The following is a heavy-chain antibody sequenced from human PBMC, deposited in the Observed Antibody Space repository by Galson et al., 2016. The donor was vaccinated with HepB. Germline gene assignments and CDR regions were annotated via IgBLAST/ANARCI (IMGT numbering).Heavy chain of an antibody. Sequence: SLRLSCAAPGFTFKIYGMHWVRQAPGKGLEWVAVISYAGTYTYYGDPVKGRFTISRDNSKNTLYLQMNSLRPEDTATKYCAKDLERYGGNSAAYYYYGMDVWGQGTTVTVSS. V-gene: IGHV3-30*18. CDR2: ISYAGTYT. CDR3: AKDLERYGGNSAAYYYYGMDV. D-gene: IGHD4-23*01. J-gene: IGHJ6*02. CDR1: GFTFKIYG.